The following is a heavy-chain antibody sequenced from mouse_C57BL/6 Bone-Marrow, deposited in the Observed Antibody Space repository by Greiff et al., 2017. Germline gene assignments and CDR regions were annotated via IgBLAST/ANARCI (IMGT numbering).Heavy chain of an antibody. J-gene: IGHJ2*01. Sequence: EVKLMESGPGLVKPSQSLSLTCSVTGYSITSGYYWNWIRQFPGNKLEWMGYILYDGSNNYNPSLKNRTSITRDTSKNQFFLKLNSVTTEDTATYYCARDGRWGQGTTLTVSS. CDR2: ILYDGSN. CDR3: ARDGR. CDR1: GYSITSGYY. V-gene: IGHV3-6*01.